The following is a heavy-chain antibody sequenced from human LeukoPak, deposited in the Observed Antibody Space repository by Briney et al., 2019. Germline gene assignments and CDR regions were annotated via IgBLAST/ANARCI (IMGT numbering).Heavy chain of an antibody. CDR3: ARLIVVVVAASSYFDS. D-gene: IGHD2-15*01. CDR2: IRTKTNGATA. V-gene: IGHV3-49*03. J-gene: IGHJ4*02. Sequence: GGSLRLSCTASGFTFGEDAMSWFRQAPGKGLEWLGFIRTKTNGATAEYAASVKGRFSISRDDSKSIAYPQMNSLKTEDTAVYYCARLIVVVVAASSYFDSWGQGTRVTVSS. CDR1: GFTFGEDA.